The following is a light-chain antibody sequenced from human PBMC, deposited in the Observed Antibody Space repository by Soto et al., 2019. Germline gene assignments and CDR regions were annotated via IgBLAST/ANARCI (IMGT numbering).Light chain of an antibody. J-gene: IGKJ4*01. CDR1: QSVSGN. Sequence: EIVMTQSPATLSVSPGERATISCRASQSVSGNLAWYQQKPGQAPRLLIYGASTRATGIPARFSGSGSGTEFTLTISSLQSEDFAVDYCQQYNNWPPLTFGGGTKVEIK. V-gene: IGKV3-15*01. CDR2: GAS. CDR3: QQYNNWPPLT.